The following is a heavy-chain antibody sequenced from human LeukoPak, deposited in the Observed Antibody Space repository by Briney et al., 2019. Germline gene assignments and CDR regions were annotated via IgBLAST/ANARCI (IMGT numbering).Heavy chain of an antibody. J-gene: IGHJ4*02. Sequence: SETLSLTSTVSGGSITGSFWGWFRQSPGKGLEWIGFLHESGSTIYNASLKGRASISADTSRSQFSLRLTSVTAADTAVYFCTTGGGWLTDYWGRGTLVTVSS. CDR1: GGSITGSF. V-gene: IGHV4-59*01. CDR3: TTGGGWLTDY. D-gene: IGHD5-24*01. CDR2: LHESGST.